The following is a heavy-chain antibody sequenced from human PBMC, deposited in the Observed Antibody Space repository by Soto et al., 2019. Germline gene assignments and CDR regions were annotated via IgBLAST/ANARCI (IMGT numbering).Heavy chain of an antibody. J-gene: IGHJ6*03. CDR2: IKSDGITT. CDR3: ARGALYAFYLDV. D-gene: IGHD3-16*01. V-gene: IGHV3-74*01. Sequence: EVQLVESGGGLVQPGGSLRLSCAASGFTFSSYWLHWVRQAPGKGLMWVSRIKSDGITTNYAESVKGRFTISRDNARNTVYLQMNSLRGDDTAVYFCARGALYAFYLDVWGKGTTVTVSS. CDR1: GFTFSSYW.